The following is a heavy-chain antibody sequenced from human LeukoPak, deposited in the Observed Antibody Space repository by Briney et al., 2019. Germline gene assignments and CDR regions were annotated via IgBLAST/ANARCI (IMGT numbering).Heavy chain of an antibody. CDR3: ARGGGTLTAGTGYLDV. CDR2: IWYDGSKK. V-gene: IGHV3-33*01. Sequence: PGRSLRLSCAASGFTFSSYGMQWVRQVPGKGLEWVATIWYDGSKKYYADSVKGRFTISRDDSRNTLYLQMDSLRAEDTAVYFCARGGGTLTAGTGYLDVWGKGTTAIVSS. CDR1: GFTFSSYG. D-gene: IGHD6-13*01. J-gene: IGHJ6*03.